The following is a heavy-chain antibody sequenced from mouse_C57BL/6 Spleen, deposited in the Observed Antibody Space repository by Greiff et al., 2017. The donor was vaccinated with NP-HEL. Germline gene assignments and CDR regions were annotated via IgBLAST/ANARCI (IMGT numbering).Heavy chain of an antibody. CDR3: ARAFYYYGSSYGFDY. CDR1: GYTFTSYW. CDR2: IYPGSGST. Sequence: QVQLQQPGAELVKPGASVKMSCKASGYTFTSYWITWVKQRPGQGLEWIGDIYPGSGSTNYNEKFKSKATLTVDTSSSTAYMQLSSLTSEDSAVYYCARAFYYYGSSYGFDYWGQGTTLTVSS. J-gene: IGHJ2*01. D-gene: IGHD1-1*01. V-gene: IGHV1-55*01.